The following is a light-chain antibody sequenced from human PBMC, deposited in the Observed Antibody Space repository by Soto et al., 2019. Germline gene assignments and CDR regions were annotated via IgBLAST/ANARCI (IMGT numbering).Light chain of an antibody. V-gene: IGKV3-20*01. CDR1: QSVSSSY. CDR3: QQYGSSPWT. J-gene: IGKJ1*01. Sequence: EIVLTQSPGTLSLSPGERATLSCRASQSVSSSYLARYQQKPGQAPRLLIYGASSRATGIPDRFSGSGSGTDFTLTISRLEPEDFAVYYCQQYGSSPWTFGHGTKVEIK. CDR2: GAS.